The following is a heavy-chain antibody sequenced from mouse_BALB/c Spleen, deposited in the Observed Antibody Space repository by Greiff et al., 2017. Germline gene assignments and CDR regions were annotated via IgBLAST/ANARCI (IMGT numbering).Heavy chain of an antibody. D-gene: IGHD2-14*01. J-gene: IGHJ2*01. CDR2: ILPGSGST. CDR3: ARGRVRRELDY. CDR1: GYTFSSYW. V-gene: IGHV1-9*01. Sequence: VQLQQSGAELMKPGASVKISCKATGYTFSSYWIEWVKQRPGHGLEWIGEILPGSGSTNYNEKFKGKATFTADTSSNTAYMQLSSLTSEDSAVYYCARGRVRRELDYWGQGTTLTVSS.